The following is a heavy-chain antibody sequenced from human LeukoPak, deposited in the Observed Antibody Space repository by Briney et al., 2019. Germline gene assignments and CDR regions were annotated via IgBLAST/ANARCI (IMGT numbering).Heavy chain of an antibody. CDR1: GFTFSDYY. V-gene: IGHV3-11*04. CDR3: ARDLDGYNSCDY. J-gene: IGHJ4*02. CDR2: ISSSGSTI. Sequence: GGSLRLSCAAPGFTFSDYYMSWIRQAPGKGLEWVSYISSSGSTIYYADSVKGRFTISRDNSRNTLYLQMNSLRAEDTAVYYCARDLDGYNSCDYWGQGTLVTVSS. D-gene: IGHD5-24*01.